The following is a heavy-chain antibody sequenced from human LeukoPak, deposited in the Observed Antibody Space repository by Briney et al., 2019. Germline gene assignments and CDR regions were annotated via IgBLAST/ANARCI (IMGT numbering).Heavy chain of an antibody. Sequence: SETLSLTCAVYGGSFSGYYWSWIRQPPGKGLEWIGEINHSGSTNYNPSLKSRVTISVDTSKNQFSLKLSSVTAADTAVYYCASLAYYYDSSGYYYVDYWGQGTLVTVSS. CDR1: GGSFSGYY. CDR3: ASLAYYYDSSGYYYVDY. J-gene: IGHJ4*02. CDR2: INHSGST. D-gene: IGHD3-22*01. V-gene: IGHV4-34*01.